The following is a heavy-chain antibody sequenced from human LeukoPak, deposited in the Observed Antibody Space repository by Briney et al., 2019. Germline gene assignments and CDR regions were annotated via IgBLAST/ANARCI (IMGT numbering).Heavy chain of an antibody. CDR3: ARRELGILYYFDY. CDR1: GYSFTSYW. J-gene: IGHJ4*02. V-gene: IGHV5-51*01. CDR2: IYPSDSDT. Sequence: GESLKISCKGSGYSFTSYWIGWVRQMPGKGLEWMGVIYPSDSDTTCSPSFQGQVTISADKSISTAYLQWSSLKASDTAMYYCARRELGILYYFDYWGQGTLVTVSS. D-gene: IGHD7-27*01.